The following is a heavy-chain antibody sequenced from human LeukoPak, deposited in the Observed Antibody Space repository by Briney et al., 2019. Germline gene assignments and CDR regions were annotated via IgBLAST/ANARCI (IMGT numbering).Heavy chain of an antibody. J-gene: IGHJ6*03. Sequence: GASVKVSCKASGYTFTDFYMHLLRQAPGQGLEWMGWMNPNSGNIGYAQKFQGRVTMTRNTSISSAYMELSSLRSEDTAVYYCARGPGSPDRYMDVWGKGTTVTVSS. CDR2: MNPNSGNI. D-gene: IGHD1-14*01. CDR1: GYTFTDFY. V-gene: IGHV1-8*02. CDR3: ARGPGSPDRYMDV.